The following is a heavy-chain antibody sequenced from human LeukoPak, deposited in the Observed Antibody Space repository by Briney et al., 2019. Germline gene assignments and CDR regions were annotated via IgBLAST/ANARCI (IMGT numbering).Heavy chain of an antibody. J-gene: IGHJ4*02. D-gene: IGHD1-26*01. Sequence: PSETLSLTCTVSGGSISSYYWSWIRQPPGKGLEWIGYIYYSGSTNYNPSLKSRVTISVDTSQNQFSLRLSSVTAADTAIYYCARDVGDGSPMFDYWGQGTLVTVSS. CDR1: GGSISSYY. CDR2: IYYSGST. V-gene: IGHV4-59*01. CDR3: ARDVGDGSPMFDY.